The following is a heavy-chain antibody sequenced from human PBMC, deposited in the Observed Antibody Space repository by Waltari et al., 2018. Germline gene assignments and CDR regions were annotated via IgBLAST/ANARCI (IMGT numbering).Heavy chain of an antibody. CDR3: MRQVLGYCTSAACRRLES. CDR2: IYHDGTT. J-gene: IGHJ4*02. D-gene: IGHD2-2*03. V-gene: IGHV4-38-2*01. Sequence: QVQLQESGPGLLKASETLSLTCDVSGYAINSAFYWGWVRQPPGKGLEWIATIYHDGTTFYNPSVTSRATASMDTSKNHFSLTLKSVTAADTAVYYCMRQVLGYCTSAACRRLESWGLGTLVTVSS. CDR1: GYAINSAFY.